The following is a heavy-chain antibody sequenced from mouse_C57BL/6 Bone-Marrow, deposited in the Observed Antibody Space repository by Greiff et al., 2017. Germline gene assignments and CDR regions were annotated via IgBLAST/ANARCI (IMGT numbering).Heavy chain of an antibody. J-gene: IGHJ3*01. CDR1: GYTFTSYW. CDR2: IDPSDSET. CDR3: ARQAWLRRGFAY. D-gene: IGHD2-2*01. Sequence: QVQLQQPGAELVRPGSSVKLSCKASGYTFTSYWMHWVKQRPIQGLEWIGNIDPSDSETHYNQKFKDKATLTVDKSSSTAYMQLSSLTSEDSAVYYFARQAWLRRGFAYWGQGTLVTVSA. V-gene: IGHV1-52*01.